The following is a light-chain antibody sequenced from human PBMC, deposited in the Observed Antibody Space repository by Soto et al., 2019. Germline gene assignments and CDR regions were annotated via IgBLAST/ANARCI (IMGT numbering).Light chain of an antibody. CDR1: SSDVGGYNY. CDR2: EVS. Sequence: QSALTQPASVSGSPGQSITISCTGTSSDVGGYNYVSWYQHHPGKAPKLMIDEVSNRPSGVSNRFSGSKSGNTASLTISGLQAEDEADYYCTSYTSSDTPPVIFGGGTKLTVL. V-gene: IGLV2-14*01. CDR3: TSYTSSDTPPVI. J-gene: IGLJ2*01.